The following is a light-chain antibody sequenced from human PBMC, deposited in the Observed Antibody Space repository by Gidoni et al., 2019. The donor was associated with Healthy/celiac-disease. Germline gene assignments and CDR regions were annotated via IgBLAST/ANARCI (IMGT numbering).Light chain of an antibody. Sequence: DIVLTPSPATLSLSPVERATLACSASQRVRSYLAWYQQKPGQAPRLLIYEASNRATGIPARFSGSGSGKDFTLTISSLEPEDVAVYYCQQRSNWPYTFGQGTKLEIK. CDR1: QRVRSY. CDR2: EAS. J-gene: IGKJ2*01. CDR3: QQRSNWPYT. V-gene: IGKV3-11*01.